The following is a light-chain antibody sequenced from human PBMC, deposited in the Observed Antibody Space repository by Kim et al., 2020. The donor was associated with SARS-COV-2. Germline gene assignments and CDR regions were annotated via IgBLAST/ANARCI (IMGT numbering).Light chain of an antibody. Sequence: YPGERATLSCRASQSVSSTYLAWLQHKPGQAPRLLIYGASSRATGIPDRFSGSGSGTDFTLTISRLEPEDFAVYYCQRYGTSPWTFGQGTKVDIK. J-gene: IGKJ1*01. CDR3: QRYGTSPWT. V-gene: IGKV3-20*01. CDR2: GAS. CDR1: QSVSSTY.